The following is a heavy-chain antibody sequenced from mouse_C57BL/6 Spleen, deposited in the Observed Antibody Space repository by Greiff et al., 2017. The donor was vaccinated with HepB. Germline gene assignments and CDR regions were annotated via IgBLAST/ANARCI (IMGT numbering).Heavy chain of an antibody. CDR1: GYTFTSYW. Sequence: QVQLQQPGAELVRPGSSVKLSCKASGYTFTSYWMHWVKQRPIQGLEWIGNIDPSDSETHYNQKFTDKATLTVDKSSSTAYMQLSSLTSEDSAVDYCARNGYYYLDYWGQGTTLTVAS. V-gene: IGHV1-52*01. CDR3: ARNGYYYLDY. J-gene: IGHJ2*01. D-gene: IGHD2-3*01. CDR2: IDPSDSET.